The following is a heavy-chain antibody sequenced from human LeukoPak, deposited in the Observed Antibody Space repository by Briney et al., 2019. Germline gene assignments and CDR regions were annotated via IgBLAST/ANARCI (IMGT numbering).Heavy chain of an antibody. CDR2: INHSGST. D-gene: IGHD3-10*01. J-gene: IGHJ6*03. Sequence: PSETLSLTCAVYGGSFSGYYWSWIRQPPGKGLEWIGEINHSGSTNYNPSLKSRVTISVDTSKNQFSLKLSSVTAADTAVYYCARRPTYYYGSGSYYTLRFDYYYYMDVWGKGTTVTISS. CDR1: GGSFSGYY. V-gene: IGHV4-34*01. CDR3: ARRPTYYYGSGSYYTLRFDYYYYMDV.